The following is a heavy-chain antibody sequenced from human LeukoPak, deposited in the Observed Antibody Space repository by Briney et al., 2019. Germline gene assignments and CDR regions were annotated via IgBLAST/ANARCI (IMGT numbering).Heavy chain of an antibody. CDR3: ARDSGVAAASAEYFQH. CDR2: IYYSGST. Sequence: SSETLSLTCTVSGGSVSSGSYYWSWIRQPPGKGLEWIGYIYYSGSTNYNPSLKSRVTISVDTSKNQFSLKLSSVTAADTAVYYCARDSGVAAASAEYFQHWGQGTLVTVYS. V-gene: IGHV4-61*01. CDR1: GGSVSSGSYY. D-gene: IGHD6-13*01. J-gene: IGHJ1*01.